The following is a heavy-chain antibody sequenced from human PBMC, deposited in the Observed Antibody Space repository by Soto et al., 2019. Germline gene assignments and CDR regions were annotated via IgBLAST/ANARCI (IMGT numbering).Heavy chain of an antibody. Sequence: QVQLVQSGAEVKKPGASVKVSCKASGYTFTSYYMNWVRQAPGQGLEWMGIINPNSGSTTYAQRCWAGVTTTRETSTSTVYMGLSRVRYEDSAVYYSATTGNSAMTLASWGQGTLVTSSS. D-gene: IGHD5-18*01. CDR3: ATTGNSAMTLAS. CDR1: GYTFTSYY. CDR2: INPNSGST. V-gene: IGHV1-46*01. J-gene: IGHJ5*02.